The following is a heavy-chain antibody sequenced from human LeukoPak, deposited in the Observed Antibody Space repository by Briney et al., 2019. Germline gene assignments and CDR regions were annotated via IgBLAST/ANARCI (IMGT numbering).Heavy chain of an antibody. D-gene: IGHD4-23*01. Sequence: GGSLRLSCAASGFTFSDYYMSWIRRAPGKGLEWVSYISTSGSNVYYADSLKGRVTVSRDNADNSLYLQMNSLRAEDTAVYYCARVRRGGRPTDAFEIWGQGTMVTVSS. CDR3: ARVRRGGRPTDAFEI. J-gene: IGHJ3*02. CDR1: GFTFSDYY. V-gene: IGHV3-11*01. CDR2: ISTSGSNV.